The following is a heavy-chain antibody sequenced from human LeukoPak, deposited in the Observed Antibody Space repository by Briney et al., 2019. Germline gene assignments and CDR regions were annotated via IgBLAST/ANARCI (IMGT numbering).Heavy chain of an antibody. CDR3: AKDPGLSSYYSYYYMDV. J-gene: IGHJ6*03. D-gene: IGHD3-9*01. V-gene: IGHV3-30*02. CDR1: GFTFSSYG. CDR2: VRYDGSNR. Sequence: PGGSLRLSCAASGFTFSSYGMHWVRQAPSKGLEWVAFVRYDGSNRYYADSVKGRFTISRDNSKNTLYLQMNSLRAEDTAVYYCAKDPGLSSYYSYYYMDVLGKGSTVTVSS.